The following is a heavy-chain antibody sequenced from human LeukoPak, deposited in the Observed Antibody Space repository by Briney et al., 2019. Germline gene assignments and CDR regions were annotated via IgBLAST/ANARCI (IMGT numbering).Heavy chain of an antibody. CDR2: IRSSSET. CDR3: ARDAGNSGYGCDL. CDR1: GFIFSQYS. J-gene: IGHJ5*02. V-gene: IGHV3-48*01. D-gene: IGHD5-12*01. Sequence: QPGGSLRLSCAASGFIFSQYSMIWVRQAPGKGLEWVSHIRSSSETFYADSVKGRFTISRDNARNSLYLQMNNLRGEDTAIYYCARDAGNSGYGCDLWGQGTLVTVSS.